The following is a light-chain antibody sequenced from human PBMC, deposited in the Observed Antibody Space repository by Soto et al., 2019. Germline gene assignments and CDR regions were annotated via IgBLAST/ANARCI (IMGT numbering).Light chain of an antibody. J-gene: IGKJ5*01. CDR1: QSVGSS. CDR2: DAS. Sequence: EIVLTQSPATLSLFLGERATLSCRASQSVGSSLAWYQQKSGQAPRLLIYDASNRATGIPARFSGTGSGTDSTLTVSSLQPEDFAVYYCQQRSNWPITFGQGTRLEIK. V-gene: IGKV3-11*01. CDR3: QQRSNWPIT.